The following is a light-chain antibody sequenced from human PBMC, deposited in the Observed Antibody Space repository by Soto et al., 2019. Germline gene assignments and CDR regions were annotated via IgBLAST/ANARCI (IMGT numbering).Light chain of an antibody. Sequence: IQMTQSPSTLSASVGDRVTITCRASHNIKRWMAWYQQKRGRAPSLLIFDATTLHSGVPSRFSGGGSGTEFTLTINGLQPDDFATYYCQQFAKSSTSGQGTTVEIK. CDR2: DAT. J-gene: IGKJ1*01. CDR1: HNIKRW. V-gene: IGKV1-5*01. CDR3: QQFAKSST.